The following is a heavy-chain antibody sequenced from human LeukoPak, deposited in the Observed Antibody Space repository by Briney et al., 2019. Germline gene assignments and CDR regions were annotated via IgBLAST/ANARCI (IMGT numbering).Heavy chain of an antibody. V-gene: IGHV4-59*08. D-gene: IGHD3-22*01. CDR3: ASHRVTMIGNWFYP. J-gene: IGHJ5*02. CDR2: LYYSGNP. CDR1: GDSHSSYC. Sequence: PSETLSLTCTVSGDSHSSYCWSWVPDPPRKGLECSNYLYYSGNPNYNPYLKSRVPISVDQSKNQFSHKLSYVAVADTAGFFRASHRVTMIGNWFYPWGQGNLVTVSS.